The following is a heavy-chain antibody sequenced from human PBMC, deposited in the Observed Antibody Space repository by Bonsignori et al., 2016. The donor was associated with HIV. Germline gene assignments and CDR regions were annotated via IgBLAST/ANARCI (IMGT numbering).Heavy chain of an antibody. CDR2: IYYSGST. V-gene: IGHV4-59*01. Sequence: SETLSLTCTVSGGSISSYYWSWIRQPPGKGLEWIGYIYYSGSTNYNPSLKSRVTISVDTSKNQFSLKLSSVTAADTAVYYCACSGYYSPDAFDIWGQGTMVTVSS. J-gene: IGHJ3*02. D-gene: IGHD3-22*01. CDR1: GGSISSYY. CDR3: ACSGYYSPDAFDI.